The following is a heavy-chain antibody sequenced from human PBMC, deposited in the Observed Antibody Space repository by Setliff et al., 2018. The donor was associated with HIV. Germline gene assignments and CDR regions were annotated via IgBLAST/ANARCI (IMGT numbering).Heavy chain of an antibody. D-gene: IGHD3-22*01. V-gene: IGHV1-2*02. CDR1: GYTFTDYY. CDR3: ARESVISDAKSDF. CDR2: INPNSGVT. J-gene: IGHJ2*01. Sequence: GASVKVSCKTSGYTFTDYYIHWVRQAPGHGLEWMGWINPNSGVTNYAQKFQGRVTMTRDTSIATVYMEVNRLTSDDTAMYYCARESVISDAKSDFWGRGTLVTVSS.